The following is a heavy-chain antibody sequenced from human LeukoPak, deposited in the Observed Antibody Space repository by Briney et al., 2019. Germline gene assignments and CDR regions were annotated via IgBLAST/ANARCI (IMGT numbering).Heavy chain of an antibody. D-gene: IGHD2-15*01. J-gene: IGHJ6*03. CDR3: ARQIVGTSGNYYWSYIDV. CDR2: VFRSGNA. CDR1: GGSINSNLYN. V-gene: IGHV4-39*01. Sequence: PSETLSLTCSVSGGSINSNLYNWGWLRQPPGKGRVWVGNVFRSGNAYYSPSLQSRVTISVDMSKHQFYLKLSSVPAADTALYYCARQIVGTSGNYYWSYIDVWGKGTSVSVSS.